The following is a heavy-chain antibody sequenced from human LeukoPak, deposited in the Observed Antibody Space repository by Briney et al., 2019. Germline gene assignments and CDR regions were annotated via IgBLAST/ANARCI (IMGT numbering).Heavy chain of an antibody. CDR1: GFTFNHYA. CDR2: IKQDGSEK. J-gene: IGHJ4*02. D-gene: IGHD3-16*02. CDR3: ARDNMITFGGVIVYLDY. Sequence: GGSLRLSCAASGFTFNHYAMNWVRQAPGKGLEWVANIKQDGSEKYYVDPVKGRFTISRDNAKNSLYLQMNSLRAEDTAVYYCARDNMITFGGVIVYLDYWGQGTLVTVSS. V-gene: IGHV3-7*01.